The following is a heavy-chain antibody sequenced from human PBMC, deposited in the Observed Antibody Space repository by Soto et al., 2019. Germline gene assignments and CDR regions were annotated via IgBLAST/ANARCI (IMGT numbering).Heavy chain of an antibody. CDR2: INPSGGRT. CDR3: ARAGENYGAGTFSPPLRYYFNS. J-gene: IGHJ4*02. D-gene: IGHD3-10*01. V-gene: IGHV1-46*01. CDR1: GYTFTTHY. Sequence: ASVKVSCKASGYTFTTHYMHWVRQAPGQGLEWMGIINPSGGRTTYALKFQGRVTMTSDTSTNTVYVELTSLRSEDTAIYFCARAGENYGAGTFSPPLRYYFNSWGQGTLVTVSS.